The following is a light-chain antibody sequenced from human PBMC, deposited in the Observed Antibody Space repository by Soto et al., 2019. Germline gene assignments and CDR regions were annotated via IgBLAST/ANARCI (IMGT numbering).Light chain of an antibody. Sequence: DIQMTQSPSSLSASVGDRVTITCRASQSISSYLNWYQQKPGKAPKLLIYAASSLQSGVPSRFSGSGSGTDFTLTISSLHPEDFATYYCQQSRTFGQGTKVEIK. CDR1: QSISSY. V-gene: IGKV1-39*01. J-gene: IGKJ1*01. CDR2: AAS. CDR3: QQSRT.